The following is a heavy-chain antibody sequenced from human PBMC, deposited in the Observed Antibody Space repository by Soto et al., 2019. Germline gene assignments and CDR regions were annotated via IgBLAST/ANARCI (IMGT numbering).Heavy chain of an antibody. J-gene: IGHJ5*02. Sequence: PGGSLRLSCAASGVTFSSYAMSWVRQAPGKGLEWVSAISGSGGSTYYADSVKGRFTISRDNSKNTLYLQMNSLRAEDTAVYYCAKIPSLRFLEWSTRGVWFDPWGQGTLVTVSS. CDR3: AKIPSLRFLEWSTRGVWFDP. CDR2: ISGSGGST. D-gene: IGHD3-3*01. V-gene: IGHV3-23*01. CDR1: GVTFSSYA.